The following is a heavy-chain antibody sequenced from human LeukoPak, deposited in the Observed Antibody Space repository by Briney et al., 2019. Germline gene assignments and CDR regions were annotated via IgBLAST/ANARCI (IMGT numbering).Heavy chain of an antibody. CDR2: ISGTSGDI. D-gene: IGHD5-12*01. V-gene: IGHV3-48*01. CDR1: GFTFSPSG. Sequence: GGSLRLSCECSGFTFSPSGMNWVRQAPGKGLEWVSYISGTSGDIYYADSVKGRFTISRDNAKNSLYLQLNSLRAEDTALYYCATYTGYDRIFDYWGQGTLVTVSS. J-gene: IGHJ4*02. CDR3: ATYTGYDRIFDY.